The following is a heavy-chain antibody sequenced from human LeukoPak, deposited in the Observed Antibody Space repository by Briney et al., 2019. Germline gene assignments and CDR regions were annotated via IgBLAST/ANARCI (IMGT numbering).Heavy chain of an antibody. D-gene: IGHD6-13*01. Sequence: SETLSLTCTVSGGSISSYYWSWIRQPPGKGLEWLGEIYHSGSTNYNPSLKSRVTISVDKSKNHFSLKLSSVTAADTAVYYCAREGEGIAAAGPMRAFDIWGQGTMVTVSS. J-gene: IGHJ3*02. CDR1: GGSISSYY. CDR3: AREGEGIAAAGPMRAFDI. CDR2: IYHSGST. V-gene: IGHV4-59*12.